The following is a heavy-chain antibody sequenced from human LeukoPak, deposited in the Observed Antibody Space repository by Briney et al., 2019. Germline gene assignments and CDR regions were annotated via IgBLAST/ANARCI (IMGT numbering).Heavy chain of an antibody. V-gene: IGHV3-30*04. CDR2: ISYDGSNK. Sequence: PGGSLRLSCAASGFTFSSYAMHWVRQAPGKGLEWVTIISYDGSNKYYADYVKGRFTISRDNSKNTLYLQMNSLRGEDTAVYYCARNFRGGYNNSFDYWGQGTLVTVSS. CDR3: ARNFRGGYNNSFDY. CDR1: GFTFSSYA. D-gene: IGHD5-24*01. J-gene: IGHJ4*02.